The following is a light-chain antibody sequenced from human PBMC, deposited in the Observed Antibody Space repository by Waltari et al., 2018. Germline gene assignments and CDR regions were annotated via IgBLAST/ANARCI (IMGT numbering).Light chain of an antibody. Sequence: EIVLTQSPGTLSLSPGERVTLSCRASQSVGRSLAWYQQKPGQAPRLLSYGASSRATGSPDRLSGSGSGTDFSLTISRLAPDDLAVYYCQHYVRLPVTFGQGTKVEI. CDR2: GAS. V-gene: IGKV3-20*01. J-gene: IGKJ1*01. CDR1: QSVGRS. CDR3: QHYVRLPVT.